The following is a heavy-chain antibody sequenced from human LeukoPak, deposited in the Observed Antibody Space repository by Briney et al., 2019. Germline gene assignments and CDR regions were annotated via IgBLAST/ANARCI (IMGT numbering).Heavy chain of an antibody. D-gene: IGHD1-26*01. CDR3: ARESGGANHFDY. Sequence: PSETLSLTCNVSGGSISSYYWSWIRQSPGKGLEWIGYIYYSGSTYYNPSLKSRVTISVDTSKNQFSLKLSSVTAADTAVYYCARESGGANHFDYWGQGTLVTVSS. V-gene: IGHV4-59*12. J-gene: IGHJ4*02. CDR2: IYYSGST. CDR1: GGSISSYY.